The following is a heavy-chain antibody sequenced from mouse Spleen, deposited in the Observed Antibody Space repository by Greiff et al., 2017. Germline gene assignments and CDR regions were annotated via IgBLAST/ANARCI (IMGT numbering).Heavy chain of an antibody. D-gene: IGHD2-2*01. CDR2: IRNKANGYTT. V-gene: IGHV7-3*01. CDR1: GFTFTDYY. Sequence: EVQVVESGGGLVQPGGSLSLSCAASGFTFTDYYMSWVRQPPGKALEWLGFIRNKANGYTTEYSASVKGRFTISRDNSQSILYLQMNALGAEDSATYYCARGGYDYWGQGTTLTVSS. J-gene: IGHJ2*01. CDR3: ARGGYDY.